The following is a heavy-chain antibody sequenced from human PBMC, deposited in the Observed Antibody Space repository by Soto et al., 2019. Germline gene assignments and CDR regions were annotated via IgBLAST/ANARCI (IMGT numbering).Heavy chain of an antibody. D-gene: IGHD6-19*01. V-gene: IGHV3-30*18. J-gene: IGHJ4*02. CDR1: GFTFSDYA. CDR3: AKGGRQWLVTSDFNY. CDR2: VSHDGRNT. Sequence: VQLVESRGGLVQPGRSLRLSCAASGFTFSDYAMHWVRQAPGKGLEWVAVVSHDGRNTHYADSVKGRFTISRDSSKNTVSLAMTSLRAEDTAVYSCAKGGRQWLVTSDFNYWGQGALVTVSS.